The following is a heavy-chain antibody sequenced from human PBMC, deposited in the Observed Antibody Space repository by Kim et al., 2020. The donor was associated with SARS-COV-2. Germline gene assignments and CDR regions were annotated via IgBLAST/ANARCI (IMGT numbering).Heavy chain of an antibody. J-gene: IGHJ4*02. Sequence: PSLKSRVTILVDTSNNQFYLKLSSVTAADTAVYYCARGKRPSSGYHSLDYWGQGTLVTFSS. D-gene: IGHD3-22*01. CDR3: ARGKRPSSGYHSLDY. V-gene: IGHV4-34*01.